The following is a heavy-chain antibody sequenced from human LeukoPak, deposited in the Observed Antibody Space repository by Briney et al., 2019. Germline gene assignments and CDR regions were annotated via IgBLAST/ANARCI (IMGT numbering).Heavy chain of an antibody. Sequence: NASQTLSPTCALYARSFSGYYWSWIRQPPGKWLEWIVEINPSGSTNYNPSLKGRVTISVDTSKNQFSLKLSSVTAADTAVYYCARTRIVVVPAAMSYYYYMDVWGKGNTVTVSS. V-gene: IGHV4-34*01. CDR3: ARTRIVVVPAAMSYYYYMDV. CDR2: INPSGST. D-gene: IGHD2-2*01. J-gene: IGHJ6*03. CDR1: ARSFSGYY.